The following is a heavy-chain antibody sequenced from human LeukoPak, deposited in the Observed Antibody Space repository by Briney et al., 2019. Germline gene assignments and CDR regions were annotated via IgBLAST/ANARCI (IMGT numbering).Heavy chain of an antibody. Sequence: GGSLRLSCAASGFTFSSYAMHWVRQAPGKGLEWVAVISYDGSNKYYADSVKGRFTISRDNAKNSLYLQMNSLRAEDTASYYCARGTHYYDSSGYDYWGQGTLATVSS. D-gene: IGHD3-22*01. J-gene: IGHJ4*02. CDR2: ISYDGSNK. CDR1: GFTFSSYA. CDR3: ARGTHYYDSSGYDY. V-gene: IGHV3-30*04.